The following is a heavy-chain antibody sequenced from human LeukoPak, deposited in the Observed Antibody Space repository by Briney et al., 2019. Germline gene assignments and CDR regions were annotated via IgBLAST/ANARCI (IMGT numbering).Heavy chain of an antibody. D-gene: IGHD3-3*01. CDR2: IIPIFGTA. J-gene: IGHJ5*02. V-gene: IGHV1-69*13. CDR1: GGIFSSYV. CDR3: ARNRLITVFGVVKPLLQFDP. Sequence: SVKVSCKASGGIFSSYVISWVRQAPGQGLEWMGGIIPIFGTANYAQKFQGRVTIAADESTSTAYMELSSLRSEDTAVYYCARNRLITVFGVVKPLLQFDPWGQGTLVTVSS.